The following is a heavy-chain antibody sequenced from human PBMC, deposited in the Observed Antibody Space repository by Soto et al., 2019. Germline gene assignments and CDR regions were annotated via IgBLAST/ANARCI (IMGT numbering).Heavy chain of an antibody. Sequence: PSETLSLTCTVSGGSISSGGYYWSWIRQHPGKGLEWIGYIYYSGSTYYNPSLKSRVTISVDTSKNQFSLKLSSVTAADTAVYYCARDSGYSSSWGFDPWGQGTLVTVSS. J-gene: IGHJ5*02. V-gene: IGHV4-31*03. CDR3: ARDSGYSSSWGFDP. D-gene: IGHD6-13*01. CDR1: GGSISSGGYY. CDR2: IYYSGST.